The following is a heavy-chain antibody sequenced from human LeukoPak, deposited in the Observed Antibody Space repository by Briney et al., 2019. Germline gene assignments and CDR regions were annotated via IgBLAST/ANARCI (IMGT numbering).Heavy chain of an antibody. CDR3: ARGMFRKIYYHGMDV. CDR1: GFTFDDYS. Sequence: PGGSLRLSCAASGFTFDDYSMHWVRQGPGKGLEWVSLITWDGETYYADSVKGRVIIFRDNSKDSLYLQMNSLRTEDAALYYCARGMFRKIYYHGMDVWGQGTTVTVSS. CDR2: ITWDGET. J-gene: IGHJ6*02. D-gene: IGHD3-10*01. V-gene: IGHV3-43*01.